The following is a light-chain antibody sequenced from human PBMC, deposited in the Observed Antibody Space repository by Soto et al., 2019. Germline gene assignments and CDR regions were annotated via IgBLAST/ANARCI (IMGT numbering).Light chain of an antibody. J-gene: IGKJ1*01. Sequence: DIQMTQSPSSLSASVGDRVTITCRASQSISSYLNWYQQKPGKAPKLLIYAASSLQSGVPSRFSGSGSGTDCTLTISSLQSEEFATYYCKQRYSTPPWTFGQGNKVEIK. CDR2: AAS. CDR1: QSISSY. CDR3: KQRYSTPPWT. V-gene: IGKV1-39*01.